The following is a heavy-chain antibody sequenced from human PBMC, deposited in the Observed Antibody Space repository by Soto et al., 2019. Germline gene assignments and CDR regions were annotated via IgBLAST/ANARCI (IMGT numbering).Heavy chain of an antibody. CDR1: GYTFSNSG. CDR2: INSGNGNT. CDR3: ARDQGGLPDY. Sequence: ASVKVSCKASGYTFSNSGISRVRQAPGQGLEWLGWINSGNGNTNYAQHLQGRVTLTTDTSTSTAYMDLRSLRSDDTAVYYCARDQGGLPDYWGQGTLVTVYS. J-gene: IGHJ4*02. D-gene: IGHD5-12*01. V-gene: IGHV1-18*01.